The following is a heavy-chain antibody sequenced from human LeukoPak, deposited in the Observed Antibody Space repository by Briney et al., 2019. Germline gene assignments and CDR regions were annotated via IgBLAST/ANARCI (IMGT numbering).Heavy chain of an antibody. J-gene: IGHJ4*02. CDR2: ISSSSSTI. CDR3: AKAGSSIVGATSFDY. D-gene: IGHD1-26*01. Sequence: GGSLRLSCAASGFTFSSYSMNWVRQAPGKGLEWVSYISSSSSTIYYADSVKGRFTISRDNAKNSLYLQMNSLRAEDMALYYCAKAGSSIVGATSFDYWGQGTLVTVSS. V-gene: IGHV3-48*04. CDR1: GFTFSSYS.